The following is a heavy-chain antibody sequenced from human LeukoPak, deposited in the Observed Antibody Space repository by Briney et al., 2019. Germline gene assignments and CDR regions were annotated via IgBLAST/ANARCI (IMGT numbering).Heavy chain of an antibody. CDR1: GFTFNSYE. CDR2: IGRSGTTT. J-gene: IGHJ3*02. Sequence: PGGSLRLSCAASGFTFNSYEMNWVRQAPGKGLEWVSYIGRSGTTTYSADSVKGRFTISRDNAKNSLYLQMNSLRADDTAVYYCAREGVLRHNTFDIWGQGTMVTVSA. CDR3: AREGVLRHNTFDI. V-gene: IGHV3-48*03. D-gene: IGHD4-17*01.